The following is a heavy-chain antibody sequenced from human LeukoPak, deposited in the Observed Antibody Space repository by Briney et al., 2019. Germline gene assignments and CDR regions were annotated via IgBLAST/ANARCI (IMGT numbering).Heavy chain of an antibody. J-gene: IGHJ3*02. V-gene: IGHV4-59*01. Sequence: SETLSLTCTVSGGSTSSYYWSWIRQPPGKGLEWIGYIYYSGSTNYNPSLKSRVTISVDTSKNQFSLKLSSVTAADTAVYYCARLYYYDSSGYYRAFDIWGQGTMVTVSS. D-gene: IGHD3-22*01. CDR1: GGSTSSYY. CDR3: ARLYYYDSSGYYRAFDI. CDR2: IYYSGST.